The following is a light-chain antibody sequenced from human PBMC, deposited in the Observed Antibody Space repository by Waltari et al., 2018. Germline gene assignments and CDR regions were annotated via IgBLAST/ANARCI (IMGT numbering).Light chain of an antibody. Sequence: DIVMTQSPDSLAVSLGERVTIDCKSSQSVLYTSNNKNNLAWYQQRTGQPPKLLIYWASTRESGVPDRFSGSGSGTDFTLTISSLQAEDVAVYFCQQYLTTPLTFGQGTRLEIK. CDR3: QQYLTTPLT. V-gene: IGKV4-1*01. J-gene: IGKJ5*01. CDR2: WAS. CDR1: QSVLYTSNNKNN.